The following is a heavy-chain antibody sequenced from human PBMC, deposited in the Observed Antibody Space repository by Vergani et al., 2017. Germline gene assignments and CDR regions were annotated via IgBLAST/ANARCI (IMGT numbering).Heavy chain of an antibody. CDR3: ARVGYYDSSGYLG. D-gene: IGHD3-22*01. V-gene: IGHV3-11*06. CDR2: ISSSSSYT. CDR1: GFTFSDYY. J-gene: IGHJ4*02. Sequence: QVQLVESGGGLVKPGGSLRLSCAASGFTFSDYYMSWIRQAPGKGLEWVSYISSSSSYTNYADSVKGRFTISRDNAKNSLYLPMNSLRAEDTAVYYCARVGYYDSSGYLGWGQGTLVTVSS.